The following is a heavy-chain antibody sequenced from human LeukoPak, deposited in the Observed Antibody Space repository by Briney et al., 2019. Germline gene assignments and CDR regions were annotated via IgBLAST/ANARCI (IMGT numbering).Heavy chain of an antibody. Sequence: GGSLRLSCEASAFIFSGHWLNWVRQTPGKGLEWVASIKEDGSERQYVDSVKGRFSISRDNAENSLYLQMNSLRAEDTAVYYCARGMTVAANWFDSWGQGTLVTVSS. CDR1: AFIFSGHW. V-gene: IGHV3-7*01. CDR2: IKEDGSER. CDR3: ARGMTVAANWFDS. D-gene: IGHD6-19*01. J-gene: IGHJ5*01.